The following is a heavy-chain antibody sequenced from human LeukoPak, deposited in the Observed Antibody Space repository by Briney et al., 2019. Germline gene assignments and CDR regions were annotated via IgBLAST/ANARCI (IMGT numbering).Heavy chain of an antibody. CDR1: GFTVSSNY. CDR3: ARDGAYSAGIDFDY. V-gene: IGHV3-53*01. D-gene: IGHD2-21*01. Sequence: GGSLRLSCAASGFTVSSNYMSWVRQAPGKGLEWVSVIYSGGSTYYADSVKGRFTISRDNSKNTLYLQMNSLRAEDTAVYYCARDGAYSAGIDFDYWGQGTLVTVSP. CDR2: IYSGGST. J-gene: IGHJ4*02.